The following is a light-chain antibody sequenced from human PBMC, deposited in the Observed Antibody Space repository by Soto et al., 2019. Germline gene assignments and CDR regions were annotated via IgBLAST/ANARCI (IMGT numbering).Light chain of an antibody. CDR1: SSDVGGYDY. CDR2: DVS. Sequence: QSALTQPASVSGSPGQSITISCTGTSSDVGGYDYVSWYQHHPGKAPKLMIYDVSNRPSGVSNRFSGSKSGNSASLTISGLQAEDEADYYRSSYTTTSTYVFGTGTKVT. J-gene: IGLJ1*01. CDR3: SSYTTTSTYV. V-gene: IGLV2-14*03.